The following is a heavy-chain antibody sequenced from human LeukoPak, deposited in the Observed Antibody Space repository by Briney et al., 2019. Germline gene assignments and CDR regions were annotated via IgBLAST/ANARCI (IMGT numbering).Heavy chain of an antibody. D-gene: IGHD3-10*01. CDR1: GGSISSSY. J-gene: IGHJ6*02. Sequence: PSETLSLTCTVSGGSISSSYWSWIRQPPGKGLEWIGYIYYTGTTNYNPSLKSRVTISVDTSKNQFSLKLSSVTAADTAVYYCAREGDYSPLGYGMDVWGQGTTVTVSS. CDR2: IYYTGTT. CDR3: AREGDYSPLGYGMDV. V-gene: IGHV4-59*01.